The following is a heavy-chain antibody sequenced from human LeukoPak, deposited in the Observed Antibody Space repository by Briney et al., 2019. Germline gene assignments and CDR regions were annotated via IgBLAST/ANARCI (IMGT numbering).Heavy chain of an antibody. CDR2: IYYSGST. Sequence: SETLSLTCTVPGGSISSYYWSWIRQPPGKGLEWIGYIYYSGSTNYNPSLKSRVTISVDTSKNQFSLKLSSVTAADTAVYYCARSWGSNYDFWSGYYYFDYWGQGTLVTVSS. V-gene: IGHV4-59*01. CDR1: GGSISSYY. D-gene: IGHD3-3*01. CDR3: ARSWGSNYDFWSGYYYFDY. J-gene: IGHJ4*02.